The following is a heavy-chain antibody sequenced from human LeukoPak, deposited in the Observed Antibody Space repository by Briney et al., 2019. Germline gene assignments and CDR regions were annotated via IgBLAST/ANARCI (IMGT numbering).Heavy chain of an antibody. V-gene: IGHV1-69*04. J-gene: IGHJ6*02. CDR2: IIPILGIA. D-gene: IGHD2-2*01. Sequence: AASVKVSCKASGGTFSSYAIRWVRQAPGQGLEWMGRIIPILGIANYAQKFQGRVTITADKSTSTAYMELSSLRSEDTAVYYCARLTLHCSSTSCYPYYYYYGMDVWGQGTTVTVSS. CDR3: ARLTLHCSSTSCYPYYYYYGMDV. CDR1: GGTFSSYA.